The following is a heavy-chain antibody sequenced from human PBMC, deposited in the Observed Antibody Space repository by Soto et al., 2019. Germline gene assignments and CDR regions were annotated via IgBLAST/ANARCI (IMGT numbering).Heavy chain of an antibody. CDR1: GFTFSSYG. V-gene: IGHV3-30*18. D-gene: IGHD2-21*02. CDR2: ISYDEINK. CDR3: AKGVVVTATYFHH. Sequence: VQLVESGGGVVQPGGSLRLSCAASGFTFSSYGMHWVRQAPGKGLEWVAVISYDEINKYYADSVKGRFTISRDNSKNTLYLQMNSLGPEDTALYYCAKGVVVTATYFHHWGQGTLVTVSS. J-gene: IGHJ1*01.